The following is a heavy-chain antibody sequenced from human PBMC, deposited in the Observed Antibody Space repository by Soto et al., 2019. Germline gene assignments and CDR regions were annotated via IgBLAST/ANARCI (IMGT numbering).Heavy chain of an antibody. D-gene: IGHD5-12*01. J-gene: IGHJ4*02. CDR3: ARGAEYSGYYFDF. Sequence: SETLSLTCTVSGASISNYYWSWIRQPPGKGLEWIGYIYYSGSTNYNPSLKSRVAMSLDTSKNQSSLKLNSVTAADTAVYYCARGAEYSGYYFDFWAQGTLVTVSS. CDR1: GASISNYY. CDR2: IYYSGST. V-gene: IGHV4-59*01.